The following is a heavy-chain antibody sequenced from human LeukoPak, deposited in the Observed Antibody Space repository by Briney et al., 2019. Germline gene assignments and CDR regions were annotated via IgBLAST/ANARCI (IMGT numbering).Heavy chain of an antibody. CDR3: ARAHYDFWSGYSYYYYYMDV. D-gene: IGHD3-3*01. J-gene: IGHJ6*03. CDR2: IYHSGST. CDR1: GGSFSGYY. V-gene: IGHV4-34*01. Sequence: PSETLSLTCAVYGGSFSGYYWSWIRQPPGKGLEWIGEIYHSGSTNYNPSLKSRVTISVDTSKNQFSLKLSSVTAADTAVYYCARAHYDFWSGYSYYYYYMDVWGKGTTVTVSS.